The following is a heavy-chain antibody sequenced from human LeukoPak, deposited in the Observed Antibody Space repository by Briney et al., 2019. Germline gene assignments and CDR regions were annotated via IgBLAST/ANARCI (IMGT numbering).Heavy chain of an antibody. V-gene: IGHV1-2*02. J-gene: IGHJ6*03. CDR1: GYTFTGYY. D-gene: IGHD6-6*01. CDR3: ARGEYSSSWGYYYYYMDV. CDR2: INPNSGGT. Sequence: GASVKVSCKASGYTFTGYYMHWVRQAPGQGLEWMGWINPNSGGTNYAQKFQGRVTMTRDTSISTAYMELSSLRSEDTAVYYCARGEYSSSWGYYYYYMDVWGKGTTVTVSS.